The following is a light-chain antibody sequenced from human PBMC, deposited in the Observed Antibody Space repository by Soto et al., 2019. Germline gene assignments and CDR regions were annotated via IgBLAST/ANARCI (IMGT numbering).Light chain of an antibody. J-gene: IGLJ2*01. Sequence: QSVLTQPASVSGSPGHSITIPSTGINPDLGGYDSVSWYKQHPGNAPQLILYEVINRPSGVSNRFSGSKSGNTASLTISGLQPEDEADYYCSSYKSGSTLFGGGTQLTVL. V-gene: IGLV2-14*01. CDR2: EVI. CDR1: NPDLGGYDS. CDR3: SSYKSGSTL.